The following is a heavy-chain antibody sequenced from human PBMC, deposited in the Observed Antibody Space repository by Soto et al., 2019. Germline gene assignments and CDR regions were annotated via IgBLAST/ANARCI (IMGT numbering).Heavy chain of an antibody. J-gene: IGHJ4*02. CDR3: ARVPDY. D-gene: IGHD2-2*01. CDR2: MYHSGST. CDR1: GGSISSGDYY. V-gene: IGHV4-30-2*01. Sequence: PSETLSLTCSVSGGSISSGDYYWNWIRHPPGKGLEWIGYMYHSGSTYYNPSLKSRVTISIDRSKNQFSLKLSSVTAADTAVYYCARVPDYWGQGILVTVSS.